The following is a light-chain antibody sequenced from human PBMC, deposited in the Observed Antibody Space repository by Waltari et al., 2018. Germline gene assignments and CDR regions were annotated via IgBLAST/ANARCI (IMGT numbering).Light chain of an antibody. CDR2: EVS. Sequence: QSVLTQPASVSGSPGQSIRISCTGTNDDVGGYDYVSWFQQHPGNAPKLLIFEVSDRPAGVSSRFSGSKSGNTASLSINGLQPDDEAFYFCASYTDSQTLVFGGGTQLTV. J-gene: IGLJ2*01. CDR1: NDDVGGYDY. V-gene: IGLV2-14*01. CDR3: ASYTDSQTLV.